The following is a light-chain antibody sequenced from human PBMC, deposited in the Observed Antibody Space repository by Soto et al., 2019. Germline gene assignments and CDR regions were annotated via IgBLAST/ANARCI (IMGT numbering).Light chain of an antibody. CDR2: GAS. V-gene: IGKV3-15*01. CDR1: QSVSNN. Sequence: EIVMTQSPATLSLSPGERATLSCRATQSVSNNLAWYQQKPGQAPRLLIYGASTRATGIPARFSGSGSGTEFTLTIPSLQSEDFAVYYCQQYNNWPPCTFGQGTKVEIK. J-gene: IGKJ1*01. CDR3: QQYNNWPPCT.